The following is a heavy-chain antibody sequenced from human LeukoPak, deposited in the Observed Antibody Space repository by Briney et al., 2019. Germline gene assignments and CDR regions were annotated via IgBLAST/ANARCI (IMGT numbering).Heavy chain of an antibody. Sequence: GGSLRLSCAASGLTVNSNYMNWVRQAPGKGLEWVSVIYTGGNTYYADSVKGRFTISRDNSKNTLYLQMNSLRVDDTAVYYCARAPTGTSLLVFDIWGQGAMVTVSS. J-gene: IGHJ3*02. D-gene: IGHD1-1*01. CDR2: IYTGGNT. CDR3: ARAPTGTSLLVFDI. CDR1: GLTVNSNY. V-gene: IGHV3-53*01.